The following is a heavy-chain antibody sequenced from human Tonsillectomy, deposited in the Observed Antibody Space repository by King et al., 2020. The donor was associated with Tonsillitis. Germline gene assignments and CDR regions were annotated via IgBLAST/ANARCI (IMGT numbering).Heavy chain of an antibody. CDR1: GVTNSSDY. CDR2: IHYTGST. Sequence: QLQESGPGLVRPSETMSLTCNVSGVTNSSDYWTWIRQPPGKGLEWIGYIHYTGSTSYNPSLKTRVTILVETSKTQFSLKMTSVTAADTCVYYCAREYCDSTCCYYFDYLGQGTLVTVSS. CDR3: AREYCDSTCCYYFDY. D-gene: IGHD2-2*01. V-gene: IGHV4-59*01. J-gene: IGHJ4*02.